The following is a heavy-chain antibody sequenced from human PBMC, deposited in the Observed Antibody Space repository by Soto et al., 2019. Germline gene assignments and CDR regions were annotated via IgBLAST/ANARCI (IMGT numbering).Heavy chain of an antibody. V-gene: IGHV4-34*01. CDR3: ARLPRAVGEPTHDY. CDR2: INHSGST. CDR1: GGSFSGYY. Sequence: QVQLQQWGAGLLKPSETLSLTCAVYGGSFSGYYWSWIRQPPGKGLEWIGEINHSGSTNYTPSLKSRVTISVDTSKNQCSLKLSSVTAADTAVYYCARLPRAVGEPTHDYWGQGTLVTVSS. J-gene: IGHJ4*02. D-gene: IGHD3-10*01.